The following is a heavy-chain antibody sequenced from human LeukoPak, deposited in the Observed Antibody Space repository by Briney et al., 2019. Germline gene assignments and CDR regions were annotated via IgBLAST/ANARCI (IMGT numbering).Heavy chain of an antibody. J-gene: IGHJ4*02. V-gene: IGHV3-30*18. CDR2: ISYDGSNQ. D-gene: IGHD3-10*01. Sequence: GGSLRLSCAASGFDFSYYGMHWGRQAPGKGLEWVALISYDGSNQYYADSVKGRFTISRDNSKNTVFLQMNSLRPEDTAVYYCAKDKYYYGSGGDFDHWGQGTLVTVSS. CDR3: AKDKYYYGSGGDFDH. CDR1: GFDFSYYG.